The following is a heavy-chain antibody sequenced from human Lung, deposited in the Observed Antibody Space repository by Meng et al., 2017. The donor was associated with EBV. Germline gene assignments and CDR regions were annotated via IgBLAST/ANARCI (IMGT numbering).Heavy chain of an antibody. Sequence: QRQLQEWGPVLVKPSGPLLTRVHSCGDSISSDMWWSWVRQPQGKGLVWIGKVYHSGDTNYNPSLKSRVVISVDRSKNQFSLNLSSVTAADTAVYYCGRDQGRQLINHWGQGTLVTVSS. CDR3: GRDQGRQLINH. CDR2: VYHSGDT. D-gene: IGHD1-1*01. CDR1: CGDSISSDMW. V-gene: IGHV4-4*02. J-gene: IGHJ4*02.